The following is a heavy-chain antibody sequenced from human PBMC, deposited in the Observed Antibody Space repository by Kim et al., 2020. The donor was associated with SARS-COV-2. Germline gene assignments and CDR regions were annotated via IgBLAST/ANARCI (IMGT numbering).Heavy chain of an antibody. CDR2: IYYSGST. D-gene: IGHD3-16*01. CDR1: GGSISSGDYY. Sequence: SETLSLTCTVSGGSISSGDYYWSWIRQPPGKGLEWIGYIYYSGSTYYNPSLKSRVTISVDTSKNQFSLKLSSVTAADTAVYYCAREVRRFGVFMYYYYGMDVWGQGTTVTVSS. J-gene: IGHJ6*02. CDR3: AREVRRFGVFMYYYYGMDV. V-gene: IGHV4-30-4*01.